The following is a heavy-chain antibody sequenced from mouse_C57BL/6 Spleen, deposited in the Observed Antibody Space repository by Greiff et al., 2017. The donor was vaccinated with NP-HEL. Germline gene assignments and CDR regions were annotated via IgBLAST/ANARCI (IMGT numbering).Heavy chain of an antibody. Sequence: VQLQQSGAELVKPGASVKISCKASGYTFTDYYINWVKQRPGQGLEWIGKIGPGSGSTYYNEKFKGKATLTADKSSSTAYRQLSSLTSEDSAVYFCARSGYGSSPLYWAMDYWGQGTSVTVSS. CDR1: GYTFTDYY. CDR2: IGPGSGST. J-gene: IGHJ4*01. D-gene: IGHD1-1*01. CDR3: ARSGYGSSPLYWAMDY. V-gene: IGHV1-77*01.